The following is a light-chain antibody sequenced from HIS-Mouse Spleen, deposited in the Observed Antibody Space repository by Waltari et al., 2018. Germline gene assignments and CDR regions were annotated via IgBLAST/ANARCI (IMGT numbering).Light chain of an antibody. CDR3: QSYDSSNVV. CDR1: SGSLASNY. Sequence: NFMLTQPHSVSESPGKTVTIPCTRSSGSLASNYVQWYQQRPGSAPTTVIYEDNQRPSGVPDRFSGSIDSSSNSASLTISGLKTEDEADYYCQSYDSSNVVFGGGTKLTVL. J-gene: IGLJ2*01. CDR2: EDN. V-gene: IGLV6-57*04.